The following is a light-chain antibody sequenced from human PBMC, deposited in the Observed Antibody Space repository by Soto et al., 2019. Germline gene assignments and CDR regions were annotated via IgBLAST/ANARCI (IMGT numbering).Light chain of an antibody. V-gene: IGKV1-27*01. CDR2: EAS. Sequence: DIQMTQSPSSLSASVEDRVPTLCRPSQAIGNILAWYQQKPGRVPKLLIYEASTSQSGVPSRFSGSGSGTDFTLTISSLQPEDVATYYCQKYNSAPRTFGQGTKVEIK. CDR3: QKYNSAPRT. CDR1: QAIGNI. J-gene: IGKJ1*01.